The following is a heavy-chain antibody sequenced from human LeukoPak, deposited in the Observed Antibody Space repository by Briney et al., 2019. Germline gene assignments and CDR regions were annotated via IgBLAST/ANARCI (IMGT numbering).Heavy chain of an antibody. CDR1: GYTLSDYY. CDR3: ARDQKAGYYDSSDPGMDV. J-gene: IGHJ6*02. Sequence: ASVKVSCKASGYTLSDYYIQWLRQAPGQGLEWVGWIRPNNGGTHYAQKFQGRVTMTKDTSISTAYMELSSLTSDDTAVYYCARDQKAGYYDSSDPGMDVWGQGTTVTVSS. D-gene: IGHD3-22*01. CDR2: IRPNNGGT. V-gene: IGHV1-2*02.